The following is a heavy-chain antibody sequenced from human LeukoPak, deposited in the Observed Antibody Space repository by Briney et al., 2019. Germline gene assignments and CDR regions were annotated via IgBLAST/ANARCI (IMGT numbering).Heavy chain of an antibody. CDR1: GYTFTGYY. Sequence: ASVKVSCKASGYTFTGYYMHWVRQAPGQGLEWMEWINPNSGGTNYAQKFQGRVTMTRDTSISTAYMELSRLRSDDTAVYYCARAITMIVVRLESYYYYGMDVWGQGTTVTVSS. CDR2: INPNSGGT. D-gene: IGHD3-22*01. CDR3: ARAITMIVVRLESYYYYGMDV. V-gene: IGHV1-2*02. J-gene: IGHJ6*02.